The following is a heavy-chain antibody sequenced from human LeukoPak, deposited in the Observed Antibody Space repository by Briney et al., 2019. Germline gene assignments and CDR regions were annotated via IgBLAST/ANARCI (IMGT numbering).Heavy chain of an antibody. CDR1: GVTFSSYG. Sequence: GGSLRLSCAASGVTFSSYGMHWVRQAPGKGLEWVAVISYDGSNKYYADSVKGRFTISRDNSKNTLYLQMNSLRAEDTAVYYCAKDLGYCSSTSCYPPWGYYYYGMDVWGKGTTVTVSS. V-gene: IGHV3-30*18. CDR2: ISYDGSNK. D-gene: IGHD2-2*01. CDR3: AKDLGYCSSTSCYPPWGYYYYGMDV. J-gene: IGHJ6*04.